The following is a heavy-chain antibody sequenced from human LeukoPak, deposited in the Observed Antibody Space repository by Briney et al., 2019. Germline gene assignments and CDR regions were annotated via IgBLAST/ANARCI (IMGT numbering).Heavy chain of an antibody. CDR1: GVSISSYY. CDR2: IYYSGST. D-gene: IGHD4-17*01. Sequence: SETLSLTCTVSGVSISSYYWSWIRQPPGKGLEWIGYIYYSGSTNYNPSLKSRVTISVDTSKNQFSLKLSSVTAADTAVYYCAREAFDYGDYAPGSYYYYGMDVWGQGTTVTVSS. V-gene: IGHV4-59*01. CDR3: AREAFDYGDYAPGSYYYYGMDV. J-gene: IGHJ6*02.